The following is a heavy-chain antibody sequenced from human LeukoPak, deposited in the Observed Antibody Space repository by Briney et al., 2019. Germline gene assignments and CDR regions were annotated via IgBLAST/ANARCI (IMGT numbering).Heavy chain of an antibody. V-gene: IGHV4-38-2*02. CDR3: ARAKSAGGVPYYFDL. CDR2: IYHSGTT. J-gene: IGHJ4*02. Sequence: SETLSLTCTVSGYSISSGYYWGWIRQPPGRGLEWIGSIYHSGTTYYNPSLKSRVTISVDTSKNQFSLKLSSVTAADTAVYYCARAKSAGGVPYYFDLWGQGTLVTVSS. CDR1: GYSISSGYY. D-gene: IGHD3-16*01.